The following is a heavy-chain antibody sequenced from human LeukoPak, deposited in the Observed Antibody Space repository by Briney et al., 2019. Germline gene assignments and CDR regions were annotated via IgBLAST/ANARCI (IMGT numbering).Heavy chain of an antibody. D-gene: IGHD3-10*01. CDR1: GYTFTSYG. CDR2: ISAYNGNT. V-gene: IGHV1-18*01. Sequence: GASVKVSFKSSGYTFTSYGISWVRQAPGQGLEWMGWISAYNGNTNYAQKLQGRVTMTTDTCTSTAYMELRSLRSDDTAVYYCARDVEWFGELFYWGQGTLVTVSS. CDR3: ARDVEWFGELFY. J-gene: IGHJ4*02.